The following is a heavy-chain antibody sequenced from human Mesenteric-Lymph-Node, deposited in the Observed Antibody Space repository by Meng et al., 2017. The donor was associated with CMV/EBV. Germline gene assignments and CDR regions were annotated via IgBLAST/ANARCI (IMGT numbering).Heavy chain of an antibody. CDR2: IYYSGST. CDR3: AGVPRYSSGWYGRDDY. CDR1: GGSISSYY. J-gene: IGHJ4*02. V-gene: IGHV4-59*01. D-gene: IGHD6-19*01. Sequence: LSCTVSGGSISSYYWSWIRQPPGKGLEWIGYIYYSGSTNYNPSLKSRVTISVDTSKNQFSLKLSSVTAADTAVYYCAGVPRYSSGWYGRDDYWGQGTLVTVSS.